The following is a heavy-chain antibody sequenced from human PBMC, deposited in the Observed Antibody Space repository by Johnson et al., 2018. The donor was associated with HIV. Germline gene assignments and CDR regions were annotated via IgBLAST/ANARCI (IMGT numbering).Heavy chain of an antibody. CDR3: AKGRYSSSWYLAGAFDI. CDR1: GFSFSNAW. Sequence: QVQLVESGGGLVKPGGSLRLSCAASGFSFSNAWMSWVRQAPGKGLEWVAVISYDGSNKYYADSVKGQFTISRDNSKNTLYLQMSSLRAEDTAIYYCAKGRYSSSWYLAGAFDIWGQGTMVTVSS. CDR2: ISYDGSNK. V-gene: IGHV3-30*18. D-gene: IGHD6-13*01. J-gene: IGHJ3*02.